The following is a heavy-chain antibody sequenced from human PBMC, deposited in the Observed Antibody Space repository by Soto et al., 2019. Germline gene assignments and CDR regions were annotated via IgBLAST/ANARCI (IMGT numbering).Heavy chain of an antibody. V-gene: IGHV1-58*02. J-gene: IGHJ4*02. CDR2: IIVCNGNT. Sequence: ASVKVSCKASGFTFTSSAMQWVRQARGQRLEWIGWIIVCNGNTNYAQKFQERVTITRDTSTSTAYMELSSLRSDDTAVYYCARHYYDSSGYPDLDYWGQGTLVTVSS. D-gene: IGHD3-22*01. CDR3: ARHYYDSSGYPDLDY. CDR1: GFTFTSSA.